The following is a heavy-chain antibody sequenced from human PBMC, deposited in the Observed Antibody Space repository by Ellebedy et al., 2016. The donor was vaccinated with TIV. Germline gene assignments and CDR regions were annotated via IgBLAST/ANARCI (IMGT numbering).Heavy chain of an antibody. CDR1: GFTVSGNY. J-gene: IGHJ4*02. CDR3: SRVDLGLAFHY. CDR2: IYSSGIT. V-gene: IGHV3-53*01. Sequence: LSLTCAVSGFTVSGNYMSWVRHAPGKGLEWVSIIYSSGITYYPDSVKGRFTISRDNSKNTVYLQMNSLRAEDTAVYYCSRVDLGLAFHYWGRGTLVTVSS. D-gene: IGHD3/OR15-3a*01.